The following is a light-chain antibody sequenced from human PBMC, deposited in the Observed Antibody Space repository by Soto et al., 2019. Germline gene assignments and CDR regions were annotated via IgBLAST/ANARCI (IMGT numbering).Light chain of an antibody. CDR2: DAS. V-gene: IGKV1-5*01. Sequence: DIQMTQSPSTLSASVGDRVTITCRASQTINSWLAWYQQKPGKAPKVLIFDASSFKTGVPSRFSGSGSGSEFTLTISILQPDDLSTYYGQHYDIYSSVPFGQESKVEVK. J-gene: IGKJ1*01. CDR3: QHYDIYSSVP. CDR1: QTINSW.